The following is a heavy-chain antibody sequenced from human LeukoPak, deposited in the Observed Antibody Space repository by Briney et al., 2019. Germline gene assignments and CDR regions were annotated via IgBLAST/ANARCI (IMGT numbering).Heavy chain of an antibody. J-gene: IGHJ6*03. CDR2: MNPNRGNT. CDR3: GRSDDEDPIYYYMDV. D-gene: IGHD2-15*01. CDR1: GYTFTSYD. V-gene: IGHV1-8*03. Sequence: ASVKVSCKASGYTFTSYDINWVRQATGQGLEWMGWMNPNRGNTGYAQKFHGRVTITRNTSISTAYMELSSLRSEDTAVYYCGRSDDEDPIYYYMDVWGKGATFTVSS.